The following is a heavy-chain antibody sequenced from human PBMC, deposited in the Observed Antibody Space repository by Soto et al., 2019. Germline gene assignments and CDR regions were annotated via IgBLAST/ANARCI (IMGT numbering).Heavy chain of an antibody. D-gene: IGHD2-8*01. CDR2: MNPNSGNT. V-gene: IGHV1-8*01. Sequence: ASVKVSCKASGYTFTSYDINWVRQATGQGLEWMGWMNPNSGNTGYAQKFQGRVTMTRSTSISTAYMELSSLRSEDTAVYYCASLGYCTNGVCPADNYYYYMDVWGKGTTVTVSS. CDR1: GYTFTSYD. CDR3: ASLGYCTNGVCPADNYYYYMDV. J-gene: IGHJ6*03.